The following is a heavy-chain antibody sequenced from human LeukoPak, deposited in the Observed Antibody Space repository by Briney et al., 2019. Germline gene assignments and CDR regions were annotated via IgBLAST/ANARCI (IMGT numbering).Heavy chain of an antibody. V-gene: IGHV3-9*01. CDR2: ISWNSGSI. CDR3: AKGYGSGSYYNARFDY. CDR1: GFTFDDYA. D-gene: IGHD3-10*01. Sequence: GRSLRLSCAASGFTFDDYAMHWVRQAPGKGLEWVSGISWNSGSIGYADSVKGRFTISRDNAKNSLYLQMNSLRAEDTALYYCAKGYGSGSYYNARFDYWGQGTLVTVSS. J-gene: IGHJ4*02.